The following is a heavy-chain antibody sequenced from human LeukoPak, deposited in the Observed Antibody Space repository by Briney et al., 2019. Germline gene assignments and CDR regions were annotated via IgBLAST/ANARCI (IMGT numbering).Heavy chain of an antibody. CDR2: INHSGGT. J-gene: IGHJ4*02. CDR3: ARGPSPIADPFDS. CDR1: GGSFSGYY. D-gene: IGHD3-16*02. V-gene: IGHV4-34*01. Sequence: SETLSLTCAVYGGSFSGYYWSWIRQPPGKGLEWIGEINHSGGTLYNPSLKSRVTISLDTSKNHFSLRLSPVTAADTAVYYCARGPSPIADPFDSWGQGTLVSVSS.